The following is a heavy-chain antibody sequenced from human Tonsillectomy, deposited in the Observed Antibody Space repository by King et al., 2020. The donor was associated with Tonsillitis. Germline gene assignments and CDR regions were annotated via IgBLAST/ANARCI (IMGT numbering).Heavy chain of an antibody. V-gene: IGHV3-48*04. J-gene: IGHJ2*01. CDR3: ARVTSFDWYFDL. Sequence: VQLVESGGGLVQPGGSLRLSCAASVFNFNNYGMNWVRQAPGKGLEWISYIRNNSNTIYYADSVKGRFTISRDNAKNSLFLQMNSLRAEDTAIYYCARVTSFDWYFDLWGRGTLVTVSS. CDR2: IRNNSNTI. CDR1: VFNFNNYG.